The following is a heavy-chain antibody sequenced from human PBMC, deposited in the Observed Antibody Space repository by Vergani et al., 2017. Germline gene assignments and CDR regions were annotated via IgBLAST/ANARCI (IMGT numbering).Heavy chain of an antibody. V-gene: IGHV1-2*02. Sequence: QVQLVQSGAEVKKPGASVKVSCKASGYTFTSYGISWVRQAPGQGLEWMGWINPNSGGTNYAQKFQGRVTMTRDTSISTAYMELSRLRSDDTAVYYCARELCIAAAGICGGMDVWGQGTTVTVSS. D-gene: IGHD6-13*01. CDR3: ARELCIAAAGICGGMDV. CDR2: INPNSGGT. J-gene: IGHJ6*02. CDR1: GYTFTSYG.